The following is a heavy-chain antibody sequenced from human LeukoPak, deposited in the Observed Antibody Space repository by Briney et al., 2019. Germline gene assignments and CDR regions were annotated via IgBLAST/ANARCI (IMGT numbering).Heavy chain of an antibody. D-gene: IGHD3-10*01. CDR3: ARQGGLLYYYYYYYMDV. Sequence: PSETPSLTCAVYGGSFSGYYWSWIRQPPGKGLEWIGEINHSGSTNYNPSLKSRVTISVDTSKNQFSLKLSSVTAADTAVYYCARQGGLLYYYYYYYMDVWGKGTTVTISS. J-gene: IGHJ6*03. CDR1: GGSFSGYY. CDR2: INHSGST. V-gene: IGHV4-34*01.